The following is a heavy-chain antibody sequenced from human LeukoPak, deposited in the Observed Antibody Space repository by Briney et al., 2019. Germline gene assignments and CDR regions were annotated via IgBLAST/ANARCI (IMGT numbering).Heavy chain of an antibody. CDR3: ARGDYGVQIDY. CDR1: GGSINSYY. D-gene: IGHD4-17*01. Sequence: PSETLSLTCTVSGGSINSYYWSWIRQPPGKGLEWIGYIYYSGSTNYNPSLKSRVTISVDTSKNQFSLKLSSMTAADTAVYYCARGDYGVQIDYWGQGTLVTVSS. J-gene: IGHJ4*02. V-gene: IGHV4-59*01. CDR2: IYYSGST.